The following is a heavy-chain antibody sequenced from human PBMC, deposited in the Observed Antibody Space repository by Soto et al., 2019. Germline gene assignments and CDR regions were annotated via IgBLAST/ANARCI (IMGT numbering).Heavy chain of an antibody. CDR2: ISGSGGST. J-gene: IGHJ6*03. CDR1: GFTFSSYA. CDR3: AKDPGYCSGGSCYPYYYYYYMDV. V-gene: IGHV3-23*01. D-gene: IGHD2-15*01. Sequence: GESLKISCAASGFTFSSYAMSWVRQAPGKGLEWVSAISGSGGSTYYADSVKGRFTISRDNSKNTLYMQMNSLRAEDTAVYYCAKDPGYCSGGSCYPYYYYYYMDVWGKGTTVTVSS.